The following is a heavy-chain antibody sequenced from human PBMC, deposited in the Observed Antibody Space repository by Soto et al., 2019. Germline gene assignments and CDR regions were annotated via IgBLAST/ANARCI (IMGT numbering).Heavy chain of an antibody. CDR2: INHSGST. D-gene: IGHD2-8*01. J-gene: IGHJ6*02. Sequence: PSETLSLTCAVYGGSFSGYYWSWIRQPPGKGLEWIGEINHSGSTNYNPSLKSQVTISVDTSKNQFSLKLSSVTAADTAVYYCARGPSRVLMVYAIMRLYGMDVWGQGTTVTVS. V-gene: IGHV4-34*01. CDR3: ARGPSRVLMVYAIMRLYGMDV. CDR1: GGSFSGYY.